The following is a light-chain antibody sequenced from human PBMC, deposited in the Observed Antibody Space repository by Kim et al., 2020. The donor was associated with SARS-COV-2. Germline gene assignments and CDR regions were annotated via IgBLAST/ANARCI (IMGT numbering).Light chain of an antibody. CDR3: QSADNSDTYVV. CDR1: ALPNQY. CDR2: NDS. Sequence: SYELTQPPSVSMSPGQTARITCSGDALPNQYAYWYQQKPGQAPVLLIYNDSERPSGIPERFSGSSSGTTVTLTISGVRAEDEADYYCQSADNSDTYVVFGGGTQLTVL. V-gene: IGLV3-25*03. J-gene: IGLJ2*01.